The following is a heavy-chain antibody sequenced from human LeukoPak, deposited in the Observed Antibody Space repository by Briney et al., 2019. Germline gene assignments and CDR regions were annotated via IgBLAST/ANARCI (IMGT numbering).Heavy chain of an antibody. Sequence: PGGSLRLSCAASGFTFDDYAMHWVRQAPGKGLEWVSGISWNSGSIGYVDSVKGRFTISRDNAKNSLYLQMNSLRAEDTAVYYCARDSPSSTSWGYWGQGTLVTVSS. J-gene: IGHJ4*02. CDR3: ARDSPSSTSWGY. CDR2: ISWNSGSI. V-gene: IGHV3-9*01. D-gene: IGHD2-2*01. CDR1: GFTFDDYA.